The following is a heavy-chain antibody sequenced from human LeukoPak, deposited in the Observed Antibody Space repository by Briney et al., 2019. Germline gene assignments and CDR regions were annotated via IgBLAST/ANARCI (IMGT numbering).Heavy chain of an antibody. Sequence: ASVKVSYKPSGYTFTAYYIHWLRQAPGHGLEWMAWIYSNTGHTDPAQKFRGRVTMARDTPSTTVYMELSRLSPDDTAVYYCAREGVNGTKEFDYWGQGSLVTVSS. CDR2: IYSNTGHT. CDR1: GYTFTAYY. V-gene: IGHV1-2*02. CDR3: AREGVNGTKEFDY. J-gene: IGHJ4*02.